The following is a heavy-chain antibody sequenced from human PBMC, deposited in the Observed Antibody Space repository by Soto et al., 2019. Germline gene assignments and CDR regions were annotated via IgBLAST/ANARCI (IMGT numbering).Heavy chain of an antibody. CDR3: ARAEDIVLVPAAIPYYGMDV. CDR2: ISAYNGNT. D-gene: IGHD2-2*01. CDR1: GYTFASYA. J-gene: IGHJ6*02. V-gene: IGHV1-18*01. Sequence: ASVKVSCKASGYTFASYAISWMRQAPGQGLEWMGWISAYNGNTNYAQKLQGRVTMTTDTSTSTAYMELSSLRSEDTAVYYCARAEDIVLVPAAIPYYGMDVWGQGTTVTVSS.